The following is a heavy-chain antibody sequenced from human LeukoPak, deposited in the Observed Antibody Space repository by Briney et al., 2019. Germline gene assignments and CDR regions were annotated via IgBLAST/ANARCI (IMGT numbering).Heavy chain of an antibody. CDR2: IYHSGST. Sequence: PSETLSLTCTVSGYSISSGYYWGWIRQPPGKGLEWIGSIYHSGSTYYNPSLKSRVTISVDTSKNQFSLKLSSVTAADTAVYYCARNERRIRVDPWGQGTLVTVSS. CDR1: GYSISSGYY. J-gene: IGHJ5*02. V-gene: IGHV4-38-2*02. CDR3: ARNERRIRVDP. D-gene: IGHD1-1*01.